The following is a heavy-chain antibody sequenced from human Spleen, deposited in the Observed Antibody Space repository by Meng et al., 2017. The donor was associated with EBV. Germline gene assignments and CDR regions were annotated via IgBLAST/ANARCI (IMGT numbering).Heavy chain of an antibody. Sequence: QGQYHRWGAVRFKPSGTLHPPFAVYGWSFSGYYWNWIRQPPGKGLEWIGEINHSGSTDYNPSLKSRVTISVDTSKNQFSLKLSSVTAADTAVYYCARGGKQQLVRRNWFDPWGQGTLVTVSS. V-gene: IGHV4-34*01. J-gene: IGHJ5*02. CDR3: ARGGKQQLVRRNWFDP. CDR1: GWSFSGYY. CDR2: INHSGST. D-gene: IGHD1-1*01.